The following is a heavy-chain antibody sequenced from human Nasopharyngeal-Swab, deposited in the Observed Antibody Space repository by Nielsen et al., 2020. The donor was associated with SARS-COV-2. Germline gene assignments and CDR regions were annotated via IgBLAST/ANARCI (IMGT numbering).Heavy chain of an antibody. J-gene: IGHJ5*02. CDR3: ARVPGSYQGLNWFDP. V-gene: IGHV4-30-4*02. D-gene: IGHD1-26*01. CDR2: IYYSGST. Sequence: SETLSLTCTVSGASITNSDNWWTWVRQPPGKGLEWIGYIYYSGSTYYNPSLKSRVTISVDTSKNQFSLKLSSVTAADTAVYYCARVPGSYQGLNWFDPWGQGTLVTVSS. CDR1: GASITNSDNW.